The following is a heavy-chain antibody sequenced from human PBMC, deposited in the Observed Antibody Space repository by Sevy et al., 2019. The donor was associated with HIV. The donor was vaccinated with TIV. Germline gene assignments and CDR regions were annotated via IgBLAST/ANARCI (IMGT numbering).Heavy chain of an antibody. Sequence: ASVKVSCKVSGYTLTELSMHWVRQAPGKGLEWMGGFDPEDGETIYAQKFQGRVTMTEDTSTDTAYMELSSLGSEDTAGYYCATQAGYCSSTNCYPATNWFDPWGQGTLVTVSS. J-gene: IGHJ5*02. CDR2: FDPEDGET. V-gene: IGHV1-24*01. D-gene: IGHD2-2*01. CDR3: ATQAGYCSSTNCYPATNWFDP. CDR1: GYTLTELS.